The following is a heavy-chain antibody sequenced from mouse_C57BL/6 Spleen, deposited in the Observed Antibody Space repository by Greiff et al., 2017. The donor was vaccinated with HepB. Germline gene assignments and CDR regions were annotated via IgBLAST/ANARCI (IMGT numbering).Heavy chain of an antibody. J-gene: IGHJ1*03. V-gene: IGHV5-17*01. CDR1: GFTFSDYG. D-gene: IGHD2-4*01. CDR3: AREKSIYYDYGGYFDV. Sequence: EVNVVESGGGLVKPGGSLKLSCAASGFTFSDYGMHWVRQAPEKGLEWVAYISSGSSTIYYADTVKGRFTISRDNAKNTLFLQMTSLRSEDTAMYYCAREKSIYYDYGGYFDVWGTGTTVTVSS. CDR2: ISSGSSTI.